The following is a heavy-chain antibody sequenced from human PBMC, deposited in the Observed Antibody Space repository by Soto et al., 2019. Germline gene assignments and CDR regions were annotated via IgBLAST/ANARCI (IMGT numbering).Heavy chain of an antibody. Sequence: ASVKVSCKVSGYTLTELSMHWVRQAPGKGLEWMGGFDPEDGETIYAQKFQGRVTMTEDTSTDTAYMELSSLRSEDTAVYYCATVPIGDGAFDPWGQGTLVTVSS. J-gene: IGHJ5*02. CDR1: GYTLTELS. CDR2: FDPEDGET. CDR3: ATVPIGDGAFDP. D-gene: IGHD4-17*01. V-gene: IGHV1-24*01.